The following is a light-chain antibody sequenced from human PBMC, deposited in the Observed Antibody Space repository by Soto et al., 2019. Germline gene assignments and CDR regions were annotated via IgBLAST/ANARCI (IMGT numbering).Light chain of an antibody. CDR3: QQRSNWPRT. Sequence: EIVMTQSPATLSVSPGDRATLSCRASQSVSSNLAWYQQKPGQAPRLLIYGASSRASGIPDRFSGSGSGADFTLSISSLEPEDFAVYYCQQRSNWPRTFGQGTKV. J-gene: IGKJ1*01. V-gene: IGKV3-11*01. CDR1: QSVSSN. CDR2: GAS.